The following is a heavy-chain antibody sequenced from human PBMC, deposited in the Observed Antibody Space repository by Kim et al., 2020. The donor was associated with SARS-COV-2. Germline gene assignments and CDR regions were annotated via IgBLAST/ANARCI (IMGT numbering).Heavy chain of an antibody. Sequence: SETLSLTCTVSGGSISSSSYYWGWIRQPPGKGLEWIGSIYYSGSTYYNPSLKSRVTISVDTSKNQFSLKLSSVTAADTAVYYCARLVGELKDSKPELMGPWSVDYWGQGTLVTVSS. D-gene: IGHD1-26*01. CDR3: ARLVGELKDSKPELMGPWSVDY. V-gene: IGHV4-39*01. J-gene: IGHJ4*02. CDR2: IYYSGST. CDR1: GGSISSSSYY.